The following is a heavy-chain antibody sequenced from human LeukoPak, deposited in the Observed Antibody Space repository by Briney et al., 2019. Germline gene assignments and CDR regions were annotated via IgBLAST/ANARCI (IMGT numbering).Heavy chain of an antibody. J-gene: IGHJ4*02. CDR1: GYSFTTFH. CDR2: VNPDTGNT. D-gene: IGHD5-12*01. V-gene: IGHV1-8*03. CDR3: ARNRAGSYSGYRYDY. Sequence: ASVKVSCKAAGYSFTTFHINWVRQAPGQGPEWMGWVNPDTGNTGFAQKFQGRVTITRNTSISTAYMELSSLRSEDTAVYYCARNRAGSYSGYRYDYWGQGTLVTVSS.